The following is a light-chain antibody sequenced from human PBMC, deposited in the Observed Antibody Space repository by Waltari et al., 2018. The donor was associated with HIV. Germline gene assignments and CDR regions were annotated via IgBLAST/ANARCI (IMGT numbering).Light chain of an antibody. CDR3: AAWDDSLSGPWV. V-gene: IGLV1-47*01. J-gene: IGLJ3*02. CDR2: RNN. Sequence: QSALSQPASVSGTPGQRVSISCSGSSSNIGSNYVYWYQQLPGTAPKLLIYRNNQRPSGVPDRFSGSKSGTSASLAISGLRSEDEADYYCAAWDDSLSGPWVFGGGTKLTVL. CDR1: SSNIGSNY.